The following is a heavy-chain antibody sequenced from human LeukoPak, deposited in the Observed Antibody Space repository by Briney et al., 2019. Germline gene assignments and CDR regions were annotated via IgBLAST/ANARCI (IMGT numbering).Heavy chain of an antibody. J-gene: IGHJ4*02. CDR1: GFSFSGYG. Sequence: GGSLRLSCAASGFSFSGYGMHLVRQAPGEGLQWVAFIRYHGINKYYADSVKGRFTISRDNSKNTLFLDMNSLSVEDTGVYYCAKFHKIWDSGDHDYFDSWGQGTLVTVSS. CDR3: AKFHKIWDSGDHDYFDS. CDR2: IRYHGINK. V-gene: IGHV3-30*02. D-gene: IGHD2-21*01.